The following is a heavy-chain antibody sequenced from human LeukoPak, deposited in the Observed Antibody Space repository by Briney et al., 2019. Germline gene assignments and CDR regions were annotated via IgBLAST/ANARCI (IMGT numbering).Heavy chain of an antibody. CDR3: TRTWPGNTCFNF. CDR2: IKSISYGGTI. CDR1: GGSISSYY. J-gene: IGHJ4*02. V-gene: IGHV3-15*01. D-gene: IGHD1-7*01. Sequence: KSSETLSLTCTVSGGSISSYYWSWVRQAPGKGLEWLGRIKSISYGGTIDYAAPVKGRFTISRDDSKNTLYLQMDSLETEDTAVYYCTRTWPGNTCFNFWGQGTLVTVSS.